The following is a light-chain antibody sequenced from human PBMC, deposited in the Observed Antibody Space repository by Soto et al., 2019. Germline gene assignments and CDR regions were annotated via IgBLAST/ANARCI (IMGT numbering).Light chain of an antibody. CDR3: SSYTSFKTLV. CDR1: SCDVAGYKY. V-gene: IGLV2-14*01. CDR2: DVT. Sequence: HSALTQPASVSESPGQSITISCTGSSCDVAGYKYVSWYQQHPGKAPKLLIYDVTNRPSGVSNRFSGSKSGYTASRTISGLQSEDEADYYCSSYTSFKTLVFGTGTKVTVL. J-gene: IGLJ1*01.